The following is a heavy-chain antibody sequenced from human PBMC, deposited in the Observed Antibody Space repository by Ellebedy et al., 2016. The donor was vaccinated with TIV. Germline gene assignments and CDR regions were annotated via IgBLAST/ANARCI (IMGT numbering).Heavy chain of an antibody. CDR1: GFTFSTYA. V-gene: IGHV3-23*01. Sequence: GESLKISCAASGFTFSTYAMSWVRQAPGKGLEWVSAISNCGGTTYYADSGKGRFTISRDNSKSTLYLQMNSLRAEDTAVYYCTRGSCGYDSWGQGTLVTVSS. J-gene: IGHJ4*02. CDR3: TRGSCGYDS. D-gene: IGHD3-22*01. CDR2: ISNCGGTT.